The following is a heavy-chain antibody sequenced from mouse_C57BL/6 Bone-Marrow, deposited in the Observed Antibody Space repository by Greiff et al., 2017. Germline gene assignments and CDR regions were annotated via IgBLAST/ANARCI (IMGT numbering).Heavy chain of an antibody. V-gene: IGHV1-20*01. CDR1: GYSFTGYF. J-gene: IGHJ3*01. CDR3: ARAFYYDYEGFAY. D-gene: IGHD2-4*01. Sequence: EVQLQQSGPELVKPGDSVKISCKASGYSFTGYFMNWVMQSHGKSLEWIGRINPYNGDTFYNQKFKGKATLTVDKSSSTAHMELRSLTSEDSAVYYCARAFYYDYEGFAYWCQGTLVTVSA. CDR2: INPYNGDT.